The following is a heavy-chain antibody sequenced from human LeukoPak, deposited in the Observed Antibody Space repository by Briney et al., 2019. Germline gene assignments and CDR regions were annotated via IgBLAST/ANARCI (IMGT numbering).Heavy chain of an antibody. J-gene: IGHJ4*02. CDR3: AREGMGYYGDYPYY. V-gene: IGHV1-18*01. CDR1: GYTFTSYG. CDR2: ISAYNGNT. Sequence: LWASVKVSCKASGYTFTSYGISWVRQAPGQGLEWMGWISAYNGNTNYAQKLQGRVTMTTDTSTSTAYMELRSLRSDDTAVYYRAREGMGYYGDYPYYWGQGTLVTVSS. D-gene: IGHD4-17*01.